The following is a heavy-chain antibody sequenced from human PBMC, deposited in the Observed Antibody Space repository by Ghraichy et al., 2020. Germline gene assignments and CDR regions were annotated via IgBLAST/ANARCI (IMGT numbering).Heavy chain of an antibody. D-gene: IGHD5-24*01. CDR3: AREIITPVASDAFDI. Sequence: SETLSLTCTVSGGSINNDNYYWSWIRQPPGEGLEWIAYIDYIGSAYYNPSLKSRVTISVDTSKNQFSLKLSSVTAADTAVYYCAREIITPVASDAFDIWGQGTMVTVSS. CDR2: IDYIGSA. J-gene: IGHJ3*02. V-gene: IGHV4-30-4*01. CDR1: GGSINNDNYY.